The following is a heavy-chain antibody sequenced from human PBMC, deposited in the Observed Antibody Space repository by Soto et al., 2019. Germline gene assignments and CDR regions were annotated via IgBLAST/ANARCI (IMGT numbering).Heavy chain of an antibody. Sequence: ASVKVSCKASGGTFSRYTLNWVRQAPGQGLEWMGRISPILGITNYAQKFQGRVTITADRSTGTAYMELSSLRSEDTAVYYCARDVVVVAVATPRWFDPWGQGTLVTVSS. V-gene: IGHV1-69*04. CDR3: ARDVVVVAVATPRWFDP. J-gene: IGHJ5*02. D-gene: IGHD2-15*01. CDR1: GGTFSRYT. CDR2: ISPILGIT.